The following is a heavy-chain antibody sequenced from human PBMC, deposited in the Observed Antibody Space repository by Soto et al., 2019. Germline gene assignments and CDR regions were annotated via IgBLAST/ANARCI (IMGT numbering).Heavy chain of an antibody. V-gene: IGHV3-43D*04. Sequence: EVQLVESGGVVVQPGGSLRLSCAASGFTFDDYAMHWVRQAPGKGLEWVSLISWDGGSTYYADSVKGRFTISRDNSKNSLYLQMNSLRAEDTALYYCAKDIGGAAAGPFWFDPWGQGTLVTVSS. CDR2: ISWDGGST. J-gene: IGHJ5*02. CDR3: AKDIGGAAAGPFWFDP. D-gene: IGHD6-13*01. CDR1: GFTFDDYA.